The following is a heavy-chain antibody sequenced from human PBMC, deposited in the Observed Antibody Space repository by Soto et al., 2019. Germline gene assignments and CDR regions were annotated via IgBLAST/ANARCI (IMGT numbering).Heavy chain of an antibody. CDR1: GGSFSGYY. CDR2: INHSGST. Sequence: SETLSVTCAVYGGSFSGYYWSGIRHPPGQGLEWIGEINHSGSTNYNPFLKSRVTISVDTSKNQFSLKLSSVTAADTAVYYCARARWGYGCFDYWGQGTLATVSS. J-gene: IGHJ4*02. V-gene: IGHV4-34*01. CDR3: ARARWGYGCFDY. D-gene: IGHD3-16*01.